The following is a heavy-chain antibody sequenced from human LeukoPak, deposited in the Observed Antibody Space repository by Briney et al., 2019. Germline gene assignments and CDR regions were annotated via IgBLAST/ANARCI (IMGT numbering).Heavy chain of an antibody. D-gene: IGHD1-7*01. J-gene: IGHJ5*02. V-gene: IGHV4-59*01. Sequence: SETLSLTCTVSGGSISRYYWSWIRQPPGKGLEWIGYIYYSGSTNYNPSLKSRVTISVDTSKNQFSLKLSSVTAADTAVYYCAREGITGTTDWFDPWGQGTLVTVSS. CDR2: IYYSGST. CDR1: GGSISRYY. CDR3: AREGITGTTDWFDP.